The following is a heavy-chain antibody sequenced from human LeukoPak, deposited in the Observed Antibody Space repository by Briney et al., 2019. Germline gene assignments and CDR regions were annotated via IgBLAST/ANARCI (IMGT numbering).Heavy chain of an antibody. CDR1: GGSISSSYYY. CDR2: IYSSGST. Sequence: SETLSLTCTVSGGSISSSYYYWGWIRRPPGKGLEWIGSIYSSGSTYYNPSLKSRVTISVDTSKNQFSLKLSSVTAADTAVYYCARAPLGYSYGYYFDYWGQGTLVTVSS. V-gene: IGHV4-39*07. CDR3: ARAPLGYSYGYYFDY. J-gene: IGHJ4*02. D-gene: IGHD5-18*01.